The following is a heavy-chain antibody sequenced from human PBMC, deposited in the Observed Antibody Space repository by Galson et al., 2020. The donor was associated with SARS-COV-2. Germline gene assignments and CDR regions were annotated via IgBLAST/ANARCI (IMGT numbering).Heavy chain of an antibody. CDR2: VYYSGST. J-gene: IGHJ5*02. Sequence: SETLSLTCTVSGASISSGSYYWGWVRQPPGKGLEWIGTVYYSGSTYYNTSLKSRVTISADTSKNQISLKLTSVTAADTAVYYCAREAQCTTTCYSHMWFDPCGQGMLVTVSS. CDR3: AREAQCTTTCYSHMWFDP. CDR1: GASISSGSYY. V-gene: IGHV4-39*02. D-gene: IGHD2-2*01.